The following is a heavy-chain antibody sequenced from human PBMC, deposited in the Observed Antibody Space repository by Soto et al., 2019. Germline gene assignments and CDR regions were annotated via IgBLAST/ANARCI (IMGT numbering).Heavy chain of an antibody. CDR1: NGSVSSGTYS. CDR2: IYYSGTT. Sequence: KTSETLSLTCTVSNGSVSSGTYSWSWVRQPPGKGLEWIGYIYYSGTTYYTPSLKSRLTMSMDRANDHFSLKLSSVTAADTAVYYCARESIAVAGTGNYFDYWGQGTLVTVSS. J-gene: IGHJ4*02. CDR3: ARESIAVAGTGNYFDY. V-gene: IGHV4-30-2*01. D-gene: IGHD6-19*01.